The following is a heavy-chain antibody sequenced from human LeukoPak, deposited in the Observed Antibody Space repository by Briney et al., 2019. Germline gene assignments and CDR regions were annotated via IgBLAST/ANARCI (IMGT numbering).Heavy chain of an antibody. Sequence: ASLKVSCKASGYTFASNYVHWVRQAPGEGPEWMGLINSNNGVTKYAQKFRDRVTTTRETSTTTAYMELNSLIAEDTAVYYCAVWRGVIYGNLWSCPFDYWGQGTPVTV. CDR2: INSNNGVT. V-gene: IGHV1-46*01. CDR1: GYTFASNY. CDR3: AVWRGVIYGNLWSCPFDY. D-gene: IGHD3-3*01. J-gene: IGHJ4*02.